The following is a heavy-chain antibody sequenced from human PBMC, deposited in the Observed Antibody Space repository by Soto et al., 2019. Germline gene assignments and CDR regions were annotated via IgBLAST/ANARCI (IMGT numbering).Heavy chain of an antibody. Sequence: SETLSLTCTVSGGSISSYYWSWIRQPPGKGLEWIGYIYYSGSTNYNPSLKSRVTISVDTSKNQFSLKLSSVTAADTAVYYCARGPLRSGSYKGYYYYGMDVWGQGTTVTVSS. V-gene: IGHV4-59*01. CDR1: GGSISSYY. CDR2: IYYSGST. J-gene: IGHJ6*02. CDR3: ARGPLRSGSYKGYYYYGMDV. D-gene: IGHD3-10*01.